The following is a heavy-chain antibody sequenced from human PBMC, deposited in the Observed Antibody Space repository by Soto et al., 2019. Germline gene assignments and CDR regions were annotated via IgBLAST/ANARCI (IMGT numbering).Heavy chain of an antibody. CDR3: AKGFDYGDTKHIDH. J-gene: IGHJ4*02. CDR2: INSNSGGT. D-gene: IGHD4-17*01. CDR1: GYNFFGYF. Sequence: ASVKVSCKASGYNFFGYFIHWVRQAPGQGPEWMGWINSNSGGTVYAEKFQGRVTMTRDASLRVVYLELSGLTSDDTAVYYCAKGFDYGDTKHIDHWGQGTLVTVSS. V-gene: IGHV1-2*02.